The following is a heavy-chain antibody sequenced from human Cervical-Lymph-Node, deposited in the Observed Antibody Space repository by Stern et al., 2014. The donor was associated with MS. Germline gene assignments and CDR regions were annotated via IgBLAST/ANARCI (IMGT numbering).Heavy chain of an antibody. D-gene: IGHD1-26*01. Sequence: MQLVDSGAEVKKPGASVKVSCKVSGYTLPDLSLHWVRQAPITGLEWMGGFDPEDGETIYAQKFQGRVTLTEDTSTDTGYMELRSLRSEDTAVYYCATISGYYYVMDVWGQGTTVTVSS. J-gene: IGHJ6*02. CDR2: FDPEDGET. V-gene: IGHV1-24*01. CDR3: ATISGYYYVMDV. CDR1: GYTLPDLS.